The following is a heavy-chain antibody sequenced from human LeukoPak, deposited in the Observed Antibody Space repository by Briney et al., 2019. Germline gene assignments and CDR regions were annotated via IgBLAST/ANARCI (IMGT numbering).Heavy chain of an antibody. CDR1: GFTSINYG. V-gene: IGHV1-18*04. D-gene: IGHD2-21*02. Sequence: GASVKVSCKASGFTSINYGFTWVRQAPGQGPEWMGWISGYNGRTDYAQKFQDRVHMTTDTSTSTVYMELRSLTSDDTAVYYCTRDSPPRDSRYYFDYWGQGTLVTVSS. CDR3: TRDSPPRDSRYYFDY. J-gene: IGHJ4*02. CDR2: ISGYNGRT.